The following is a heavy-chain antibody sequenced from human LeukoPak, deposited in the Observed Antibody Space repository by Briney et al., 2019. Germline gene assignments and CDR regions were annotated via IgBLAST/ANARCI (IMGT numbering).Heavy chain of an antibody. J-gene: IGHJ3*02. CDR3: ARTYYYDSSGPWTFDI. V-gene: IGHV3-53*01. CDR2: IYSGGGT. Sequence: PGGSLRLSCAASGFTVSSNYMSWVRQAPGKGLEWVSVIYSGGGTYYADSVKGRFTISRDNSKNTLYLQMNSLRAEDTAVYYCARTYYYDSSGPWTFDIWGQGTMVTVSS. D-gene: IGHD3-22*01. CDR1: GFTVSSNY.